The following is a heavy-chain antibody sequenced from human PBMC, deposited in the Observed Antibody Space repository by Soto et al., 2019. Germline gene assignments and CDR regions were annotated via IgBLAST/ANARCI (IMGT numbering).Heavy chain of an antibody. V-gene: IGHV1-69*01. CDR1: GDSFINYA. CDR2: LIPVFGTS. Sequence: QVQLVQSGAEVKKPGSSVKVSCRASGDSFINYAVNWLRQAPGRGLEWMGGLIPVFGTSNYAEKFQGRLTITADESTSTAYMELSSLTSEDTAVYYCARAVRTGFYGIDVWGQGTTVSVSS. CDR3: ARAVRTGFYGIDV. J-gene: IGHJ6*02.